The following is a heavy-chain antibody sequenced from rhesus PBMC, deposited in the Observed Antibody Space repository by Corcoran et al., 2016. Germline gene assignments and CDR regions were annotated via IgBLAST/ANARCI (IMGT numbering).Heavy chain of an antibody. V-gene: IGHV4-80*01. CDR3: ARDNHPSGWALDV. CDR2: INGDGGGA. D-gene: IGHD6-37*01. J-gene: IGHJ5-2*02. Sequence: QVQLQESGPGLVKPLETLSLTCTVSGASISSYWWSWIRQSPGQRLEWFGEINGDGGGANSNPSLRSRVTISKDVSTNQISLKLTSVTAADTAVYHCARDNHPSGWALDVWDRGVLVTVSS. CDR1: GASISSYW.